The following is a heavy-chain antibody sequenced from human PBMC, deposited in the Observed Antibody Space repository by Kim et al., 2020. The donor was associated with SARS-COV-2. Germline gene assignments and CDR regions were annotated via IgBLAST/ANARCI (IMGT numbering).Heavy chain of an antibody. J-gene: IGHJ6*02. CDR1: GFSFSDYS. D-gene: IGHD3-3*01. CDR2: ISRSSTSL. V-gene: IGHV3-48*02. Sequence: GGSLRLSCAASGFSFSDYSMNWVRQAPGKGLEWVSYISRSSTSLYYADSVKGRFTISRDNAKNSLYLQMNSLRDEDTAVYYCASFGPTVFASGRYYYGIDVWGQGTTVTVSS. CDR3: ASFGPTVFASGRYYYGIDV.